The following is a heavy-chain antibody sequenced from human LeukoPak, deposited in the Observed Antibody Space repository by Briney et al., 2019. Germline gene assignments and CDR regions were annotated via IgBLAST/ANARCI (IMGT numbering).Heavy chain of an antibody. D-gene: IGHD4-11*01. Sequence: GGSLRLSCEASGFSMSVYWMSWVRQAPGKGLEWVGNIKPDGSERNYVDSVKGRFTISRDNAKKSLYLQMSSLRAEDTAVYYCARDKDPNILSMTSVIFDYWGQGTLVTVSS. CDR1: GFSMSVYW. CDR2: IKPDGSER. V-gene: IGHV3-7*01. J-gene: IGHJ4*02. CDR3: ARDKDPNILSMTSVIFDY.